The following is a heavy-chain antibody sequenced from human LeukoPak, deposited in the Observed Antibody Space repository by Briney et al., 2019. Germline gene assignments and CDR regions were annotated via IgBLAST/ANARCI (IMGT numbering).Heavy chain of an antibody. CDR3: ARRGTTYCTVDSCHPNWFDP. CDR2: IYYSGST. J-gene: IGHJ5*02. D-gene: IGHD2-15*01. Sequence: SETLSLTCTVSGGSISSYYWSWIRQPPGKGLEWIAYIYYSGSTDYNPSLKSRVTISVDTSKNQFSLKLSSVTAADTAVYYCARRGTTYCTVDSCHPNWFDPWGQGTLVTVSS. CDR1: GGSISSYY. V-gene: IGHV4-59*01.